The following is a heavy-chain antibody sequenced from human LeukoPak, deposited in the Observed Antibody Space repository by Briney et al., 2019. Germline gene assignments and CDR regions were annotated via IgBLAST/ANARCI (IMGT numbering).Heavy chain of an antibody. CDR1: GFTFSSYG. J-gene: IGHJ4*02. CDR3: ARERTTIVSGTTIGAH. CDR2: IRSDGSNK. V-gene: IGHV3-30*02. D-gene: IGHD2/OR15-2a*01. Sequence: GSLRLSCAASGFTFSSYGMNWVRQAPGTGLEWVAFIRSDGSNKNYADSVKGRFTISRDNAKNSLYLQMNSLRADDTAVYYCARERTTIVSGTTIGAHWGQGTLVTVSS.